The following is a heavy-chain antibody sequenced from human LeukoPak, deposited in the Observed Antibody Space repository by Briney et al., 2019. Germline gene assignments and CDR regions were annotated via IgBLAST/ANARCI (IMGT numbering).Heavy chain of an antibody. J-gene: IGHJ4*02. D-gene: IGHD4-17*01. CDR2: IHYDGNNK. V-gene: IGHV3-30*02. CDR1: GFSFSSSA. Sequence: GGSLRLSCAASGFSFSSSAMHWVRQAPGKGLGWVAFIHYDGNNKYYADSVKGRFTISRDNSKNTVYLQMNSLRPEDTAVYYCAARRLTVTTEIDYWGQGTLVTVSS. CDR3: AARRLTVTTEIDY.